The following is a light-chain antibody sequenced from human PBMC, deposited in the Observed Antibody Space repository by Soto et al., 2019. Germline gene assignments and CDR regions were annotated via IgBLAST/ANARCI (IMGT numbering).Light chain of an antibody. CDR2: NAS. Sequence: EIVMTQSPAILSLSPGETATLSCRASQSVTTKLAWYQQRPGQTPRLLIYNASTRPTAVPARFSGGGSVTEFSLTISSLQSDDFAVYYCHQYYTWPPRFTFGPGTRVDF. CDR3: HQYYTWPPRFT. CDR1: QSVTTK. V-gene: IGKV3-15*01. J-gene: IGKJ3*01.